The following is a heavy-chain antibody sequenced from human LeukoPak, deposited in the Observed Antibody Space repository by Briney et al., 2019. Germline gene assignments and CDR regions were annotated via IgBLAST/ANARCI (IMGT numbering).Heavy chain of an antibody. CDR3: ARAYGSDAFDI. D-gene: IGHD4-17*01. J-gene: IGHJ3*02. CDR1: GGSISSYY. Sequence: SETLSLTCTVSGGSISSYYWSWIRQPPGKGLEWIGYIYYSGSTYYNPSLKSRVTISVDTSKNQFSLKLSSVTAADTAVYYCARAYGSDAFDIWGQGTMVTVSS. CDR2: IYYSGST. V-gene: IGHV4-30-4*01.